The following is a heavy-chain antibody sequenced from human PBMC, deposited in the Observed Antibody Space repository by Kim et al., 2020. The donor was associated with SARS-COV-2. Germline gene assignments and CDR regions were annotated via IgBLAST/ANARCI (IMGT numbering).Heavy chain of an antibody. CDR1: GGTFSSYA. Sequence: SVKVSCKASGGTFSSYAISWVRQAPGQGLEWMGGIIHIFGTANYAQKFQGRVTITADESTSTAYMELSSLRSEDTAVYYCARDGPPIGIYENGMDVWGQGTTVTVSS. V-gene: IGHV1-69*13. CDR2: IIHIFGTA. J-gene: IGHJ6*02. CDR3: ARDGPPIGIYENGMDV. D-gene: IGHD3-3*01.